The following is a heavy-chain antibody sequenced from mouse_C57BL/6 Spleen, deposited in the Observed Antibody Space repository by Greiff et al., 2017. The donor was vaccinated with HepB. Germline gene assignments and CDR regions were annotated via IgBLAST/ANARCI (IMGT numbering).Heavy chain of an antibody. V-gene: IGHV2-2*01. CDR3: ARNEGLDSSGYVMDD. Sequence: QVQLKESGPGLVQPSQCLSITCTASGFSLTGYGVHWVRQSPGKGLEWLGVIWRGGSTDYNAAFISRLSISKDNSKSQVFFKMNSLQADDTAIYYCARNEGLDSSGYVMDDWGQGTSVTVSS. CDR2: IWRGGST. D-gene: IGHD3-2*02. J-gene: IGHJ4*01. CDR1: GFSLTGYG.